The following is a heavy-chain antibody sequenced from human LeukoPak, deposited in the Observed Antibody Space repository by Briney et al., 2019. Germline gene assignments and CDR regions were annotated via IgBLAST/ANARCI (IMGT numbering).Heavy chain of an antibody. J-gene: IGHJ6*02. D-gene: IGHD3-10*01. CDR1: GGSISSSNW. CDR3: ARARPLLWFGELLSIHGMDV. Sequence: SGTLSLTCAVSGGSISSSNWWSWVRQPPGKGLEWIGEIYHSGSTNYNPSLKSRVTISVDKSKNQFSLKLSSVTAADTAVYYCARARPLLWFGELLSIHGMDVWGQGTTVTVSS. CDR2: IYHSGST. V-gene: IGHV4-4*02.